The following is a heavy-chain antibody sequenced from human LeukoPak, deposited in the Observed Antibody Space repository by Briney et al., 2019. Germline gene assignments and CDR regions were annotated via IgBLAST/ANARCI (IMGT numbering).Heavy chain of an antibody. Sequence: SETLSLTCAVYGGSFSGYYWSWIRQPPGKGLEWIGEINHSGSTNYNPSLKSRVTISVDTSKNQFSLQLNSVTPEDTAVYYCARDGRGSSNLDYWGQGTLVTVSS. J-gene: IGHJ4*02. CDR3: ARDGRGSSNLDY. CDR2: INHSGST. D-gene: IGHD4-11*01. V-gene: IGHV4-34*01. CDR1: GGSFSGYY.